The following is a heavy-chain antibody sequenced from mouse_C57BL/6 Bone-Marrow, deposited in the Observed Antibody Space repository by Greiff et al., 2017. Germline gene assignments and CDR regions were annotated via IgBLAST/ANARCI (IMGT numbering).Heavy chain of an antibody. V-gene: IGHV1-81*01. D-gene: IGHD1-1*01. CDR1: GYTFTSYG. CDR2: TYPRSGTT. J-gene: IGHJ4*01. CDR3: AAIYYYGSSYYYAMDY. Sequence: QVQLQQSGAELARPGASVKLSCKASGYTFTSYGISWVKQRTGQGLEWIGETYPRSGTTYNNEKLKGKATLTAEQSSSTSYRELRSLTSEYSAVYFCAAIYYYGSSYYYAMDYWGQGTSVTVSS.